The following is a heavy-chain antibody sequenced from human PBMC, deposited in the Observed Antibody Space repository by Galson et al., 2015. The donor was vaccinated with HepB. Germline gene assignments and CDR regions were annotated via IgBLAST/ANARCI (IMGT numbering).Heavy chain of an antibody. CDR1: GFFFSDYY. CDR3: ARDRIGNDGNALDI. D-gene: IGHD1-14*01. J-gene: IGHJ3*02. V-gene: IGHV3-11*04. Sequence: SLRLSCAASGFFFSDYYMTWIRQAPGKGLEWVSYIGSGGSTIYYADSVKGRFTVSRDNAKNLVYLQMDRLRVDDTAIYYCARDRIGNDGNALDIWGLGTVVTVSS. CDR2: IGSGGSTI.